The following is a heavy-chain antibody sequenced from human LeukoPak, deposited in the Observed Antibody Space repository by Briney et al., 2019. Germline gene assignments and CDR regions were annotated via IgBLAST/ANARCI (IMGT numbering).Heavy chain of an antibody. CDR3: ARDNSVGDNAWWFDP. V-gene: IGHV1-46*01. CDR2: INPSGGST. CDR1: GYTFTSYY. J-gene: IGHJ5*02. D-gene: IGHD1-26*01. Sequence: ASVKVSCKASGYTFTSYYMHWVRQAPGQGLEWMGIINPSGGSTSYAQKFQGRVTMTRDMSTSTVYMELSSLRSEDTAIYYRARDNSVGDNAWWFDPWGQGTLVTVSS.